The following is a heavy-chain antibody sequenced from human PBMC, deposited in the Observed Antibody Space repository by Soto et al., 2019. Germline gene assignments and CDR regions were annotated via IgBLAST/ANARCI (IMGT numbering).Heavy chain of an antibody. V-gene: IGHV4-31*03. J-gene: IGHJ6*02. D-gene: IGHD4-17*01. CDR1: GGSISSGGYY. CDR2: IYYSGST. Sequence: QVQLQESGPGLVKPSQTLSLTCTVSGGSISSGGYYWSWIRQHPGKGLEWIGYIYYSGSTYYNPSLKSRVTISVDTSKNQSSLKLSSVTAADTAVYYCARGKKVGYGDYGYYYGMDVWGQGTTVTVSS. CDR3: ARGKKVGYGDYGYYYGMDV.